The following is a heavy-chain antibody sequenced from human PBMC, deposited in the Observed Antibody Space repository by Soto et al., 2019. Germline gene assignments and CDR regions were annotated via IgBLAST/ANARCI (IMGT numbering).Heavy chain of an antibody. D-gene: IGHD3-9*01. V-gene: IGHV3-30-3*01. J-gene: IGHJ6*02. CDR2: ISYDGSNK. CDR1: GCTFSSYA. Sequence: PVGSLRLSCAASGCTFSSYAMHWVRQAPGKGLEWVAVISYDGSNKYYADSVKGRFTISRDNSKNTLYLQMNSLRAEDTAVYYCARDYDILTAPSATDENYYYYGMDVWGQGTTVTVSS. CDR3: ARDYDILTAPSATDENYYYYGMDV.